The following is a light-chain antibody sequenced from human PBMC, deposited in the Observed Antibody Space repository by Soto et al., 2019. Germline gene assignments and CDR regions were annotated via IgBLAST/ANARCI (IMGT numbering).Light chain of an antibody. Sequence: QSVLTQPPSVSAAPGQNVTISCSGATSNIGNNLVSWYQQVPGSAPNLLIFDNNKRPSGIPDRFSGSNSGTSATLGITGLQTGDEADYYCGTWDSSLSAEVFGPGTKVTVL. J-gene: IGLJ1*01. CDR1: TSNIGNNL. CDR3: GTWDSSLSAEV. CDR2: DNN. V-gene: IGLV1-51*01.